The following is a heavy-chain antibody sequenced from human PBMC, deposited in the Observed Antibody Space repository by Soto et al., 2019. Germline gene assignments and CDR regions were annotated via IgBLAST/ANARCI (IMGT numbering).Heavy chain of an antibody. CDR1: VFTFSDYN. D-gene: IGHD1-26*01. Sequence: PGGSLRLSCADSVFTFSDYNMNLVRQSPGKGLEWVSYISSSTGVIYYADSVKGRFTISRDNGKNSLYLQMNSLRDEDTAVYYCARREHYQKVRYYYYGMDVWGQGTTVTVSS. J-gene: IGHJ6*02. CDR3: ARREHYQKVRYYYYGMDV. CDR2: ISSSTGVI. V-gene: IGHV3-48*02.